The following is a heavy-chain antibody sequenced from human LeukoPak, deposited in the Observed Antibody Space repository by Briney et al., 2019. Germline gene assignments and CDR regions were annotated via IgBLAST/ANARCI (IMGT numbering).Heavy chain of an antibody. D-gene: IGHD3-3*01. V-gene: IGHV3-23*01. CDR2: ISGSGGAT. J-gene: IGHJ3*02. CDR1: GFTFSSYA. Sequence: GGSLRLSCAASGFTFSSYAMSWVRHAPGKGLEWGSAISGSGGATHYADSVKGRFTISRDNSKTTLYLQMNSLRAEDTAVYYCAKVPVFSLTISEVVTDDAFDIWDQGTIVTVSS. CDR3: AKVPVFSLTISEVVTDDAFDI.